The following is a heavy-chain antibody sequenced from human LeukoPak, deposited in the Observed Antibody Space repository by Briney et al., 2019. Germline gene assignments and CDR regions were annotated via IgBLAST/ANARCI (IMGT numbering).Heavy chain of an antibody. Sequence: GASVKVSCKASGYTFTGYYMHWVRQAPGQGLEWMGWINPNSGGTNYAQKVQGRVTMTRDTSISTAYMELSRLRSDDTAVYYCARDLGPIYDILTGYYRGFDYWGQGTLVTVSS. D-gene: IGHD3-9*01. CDR2: INPNSGGT. CDR1: GYTFTGYY. J-gene: IGHJ4*02. CDR3: ARDLGPIYDILTGYYRGFDY. V-gene: IGHV1-2*02.